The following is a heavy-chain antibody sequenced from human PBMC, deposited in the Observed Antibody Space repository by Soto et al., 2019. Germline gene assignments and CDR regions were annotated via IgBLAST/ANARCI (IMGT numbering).Heavy chain of an antibody. CDR1: GFTFSSYA. CDR3: ARAVGILVDY. CDR2: ISYDGSNK. Sequence: QVQLVECGGGVVQPGRSLRLSCAASGFTFSSYAMHWVRQAPGKGLEWVAVISYDGSNKYYADSVKGRFTISRDNSENTLYLQMNSLRAVETAVYYCARAVGILVDYWGQGTLVTVSS. J-gene: IGHJ4*02. V-gene: IGHV3-30-3*01.